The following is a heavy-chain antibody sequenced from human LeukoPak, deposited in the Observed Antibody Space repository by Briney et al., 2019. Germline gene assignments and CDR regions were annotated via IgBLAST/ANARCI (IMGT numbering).Heavy chain of an antibody. J-gene: IGHJ4*02. V-gene: IGHV4-31*03. CDR1: GASVSATNYY. D-gene: IGHD2/OR15-2a*01. CDR2: IYYDAGA. Sequence: PSETLSLTCTVSGASVSATNYYWSWLRQHPGKGPEWIAYIYYDAGAYYNPSLESRVTISLDSSANQFSLGLSSVTAADTAGYYFARGRRELKYGPDYWGQGTVVTVSS. CDR3: ARGRRELKYGPDY.